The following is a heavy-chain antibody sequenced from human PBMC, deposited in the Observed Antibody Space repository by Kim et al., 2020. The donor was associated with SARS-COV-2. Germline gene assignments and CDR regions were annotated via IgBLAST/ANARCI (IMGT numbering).Heavy chain of an antibody. Sequence: PSLKSRVTISVDTSKNQCSLKLSSVTAADTAVYYCARDRPYGSGMSFDYWGQGTLVTVSS. D-gene: IGHD3-10*01. V-gene: IGHV4-59*01. CDR3: ARDRPYGSGMSFDY. J-gene: IGHJ4*02.